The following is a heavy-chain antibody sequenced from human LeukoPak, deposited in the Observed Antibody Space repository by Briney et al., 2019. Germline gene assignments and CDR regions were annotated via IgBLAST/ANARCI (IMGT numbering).Heavy chain of an antibody. D-gene: IGHD4-23*01. CDR1: GGSISSYY. V-gene: IGHV4-59*01. J-gene: IGHJ4*02. CDR3: ATAVVRDHFDY. Sequence: SETLSLTCTVSGGSISSYYWSWIRQPPGKGLEWIGYIYYSGSTNYSPPLKSRVTISVDTSKNQFSLKLSSVTAADTAVYYCATAVVRDHFDYWGQGTLVTVSS. CDR2: IYYSGST.